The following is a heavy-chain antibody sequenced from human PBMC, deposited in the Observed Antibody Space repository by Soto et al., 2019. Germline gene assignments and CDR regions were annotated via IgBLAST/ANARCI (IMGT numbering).Heavy chain of an antibody. J-gene: IGHJ2*01. D-gene: IGHD2-8*01. CDR2: VSASART. CDR1: GDSISNVY. V-gene: IGHV4-4*07. Sequence: QVQLQESGPGLVKPSETLSLTCTVSGDSISNVYWSWFRQPAGKGLESMGRVSASARTNYTPSLQSRVTMSLDTSKYQFSRRLTSVSAADTALYFCATGMGRYLDLWGRGTLVIVSS. CDR3: ATGMGRYLDL.